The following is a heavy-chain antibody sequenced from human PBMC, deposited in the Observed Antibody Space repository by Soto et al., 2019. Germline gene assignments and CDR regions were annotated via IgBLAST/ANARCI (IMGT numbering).Heavy chain of an antibody. V-gene: IGHV5-51*01. Sequence: EVQLVQSGAEVKKPGESLKISCKGSGYSFTSYWIGWVRQMPGKGLEWMGIIYPGDSDTRYSPSFQGQVTISADKSISPAYLQRRSRTAPATAMYYCARHEGYYGSPAYGLFDYWGQGTLVTVSS. J-gene: IGHJ4*02. CDR2: IYPGDSDT. CDR1: GYSFTSYW. D-gene: IGHD3-10*01. CDR3: ARHEGYYGSPAYGLFDY.